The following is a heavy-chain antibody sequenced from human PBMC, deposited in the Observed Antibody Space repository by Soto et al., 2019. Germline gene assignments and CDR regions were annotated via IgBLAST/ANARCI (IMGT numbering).Heavy chain of an antibody. CDR3: AKDGGYSDSWFGYSDY. Sequence: EVQLVESGGVVVQFGGSLRLSCAASGFTFDDYAMHWVRQAPGKGLEWVSLITRDGATTYDADSVKGRFTISRDNSKSSLYLQMNSLRPDDTAFYYCAKDGGYSDSWFGYSDYWVQGTLVTVSS. J-gene: IGHJ4*02. CDR1: GFTFDDYA. D-gene: IGHD6-13*01. V-gene: IGHV3-43D*04. CDR2: ITRDGATT.